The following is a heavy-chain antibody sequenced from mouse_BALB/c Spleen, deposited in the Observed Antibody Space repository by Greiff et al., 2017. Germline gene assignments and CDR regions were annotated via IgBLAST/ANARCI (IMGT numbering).Heavy chain of an antibody. D-gene: IGHD1-1*01. J-gene: IGHJ4*01. Sequence: QVQLQQSGAELVRPGVSVKISCKGSGYTFTDYAMHWVKQSHAKSLEWIGVISTYYGDASYNQKFKGKATMTVDKSSSTAYMELARLTSEDSAIYYCARGYGYAMDYWGQGTSVTVSS. CDR2: ISTYYGDA. V-gene: IGHV1S137*01. CDR3: ARGYGYAMDY. CDR1: GYTFTDYA.